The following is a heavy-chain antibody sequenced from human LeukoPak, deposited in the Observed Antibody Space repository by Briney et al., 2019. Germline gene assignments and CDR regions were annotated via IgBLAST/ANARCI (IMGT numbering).Heavy chain of an antibody. D-gene: IGHD6-13*01. J-gene: IGHJ5*02. Sequence: SETLSLTCTVSGGSISTSSYYWGWIRQPPGKGLEWIGSIYYSGSTYYNPSLKSRVTLSVGTSKNQFSLNLSSVTAADTAVYYCARDRDNSRWYSWFDPWGQGTLVTVSS. V-gene: IGHV4-39*02. CDR3: ARDRDNSRWYSWFDP. CDR2: IYYSGST. CDR1: GGSISTSSYY.